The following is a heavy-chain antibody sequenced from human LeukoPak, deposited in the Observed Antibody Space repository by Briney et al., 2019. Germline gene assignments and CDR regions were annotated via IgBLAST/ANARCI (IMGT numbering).Heavy chain of an antibody. Sequence: GGSLRLSCAVSGFNVSNNYMSWVRQAPGKGLEWVSVIYSGGSTYYTDSVKGRFTISRDKSKNTVDLQMTSLRAEDTAVYYCAKDFTIAVAGTNFDYWGQGTLVTVSS. J-gene: IGHJ4*02. CDR1: GFNVSNNY. V-gene: IGHV3-53*01. D-gene: IGHD6-19*01. CDR3: AKDFTIAVAGTNFDY. CDR2: IYSGGST.